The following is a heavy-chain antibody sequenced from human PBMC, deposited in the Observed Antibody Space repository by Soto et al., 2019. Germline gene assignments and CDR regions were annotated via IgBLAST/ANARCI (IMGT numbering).Heavy chain of an antibody. CDR2: TRNRANTYST. CDR1: GFTLSDHH. CDR3: ARGVARGNWYFDL. D-gene: IGHD3-10*01. V-gene: IGHV3-72*01. Sequence: EVQLVESGGGLVQPGGSLRLSCAASGFTLSDHHMDWVRQAPGKGLEWVGRTRNRANTYSTEYAASVKGRFTISRNDSKHSLYLQMNSLRIDDTAVYYCARGVARGNWYFDLWGRGTLLTVSS. J-gene: IGHJ2*01.